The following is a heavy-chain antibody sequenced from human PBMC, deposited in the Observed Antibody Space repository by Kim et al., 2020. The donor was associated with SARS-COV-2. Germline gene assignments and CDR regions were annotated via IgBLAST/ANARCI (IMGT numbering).Heavy chain of an antibody. CDR3: TRGRPDYVWGSYRPDDAFDI. Sequence: GGSLRLFCTASGFTFGDYAMSWVRQAPGKGLEWVGFIRSKAYGGTTEYAASVKGRFTISRDDSKSIAYLQMNSLKTEDTAVYYCTRGRPDYVWGSYRPDDAFDIWGQGTMVTVSS. J-gene: IGHJ3*02. D-gene: IGHD3-16*02. V-gene: IGHV3-49*04. CDR1: GFTFGDYA. CDR2: IRSKAYGGTT.